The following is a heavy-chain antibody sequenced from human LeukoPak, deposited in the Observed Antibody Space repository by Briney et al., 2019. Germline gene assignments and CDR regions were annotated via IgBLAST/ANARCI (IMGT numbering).Heavy chain of an antibody. CDR1: GFTFSSYS. V-gene: IGHV3-21*01. D-gene: IGHD1-26*01. CDR3: ARDSRYSGSPTD. Sequence: GGSLRLSCAASGFTFSSYSMNWVRQAPGKGLEWVSSISSSSSYIYYADSVKGRFTISRDNAKNSLYLQMNSLRAEDTAVYYCARDSRYSGSPTDWGQGTLVTVSS. CDR2: ISSSSSYI. J-gene: IGHJ4*02.